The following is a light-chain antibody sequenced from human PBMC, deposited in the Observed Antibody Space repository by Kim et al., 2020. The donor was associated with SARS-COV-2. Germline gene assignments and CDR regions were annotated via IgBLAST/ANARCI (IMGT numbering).Light chain of an antibody. Sequence: SASVGDRVTITCRASQSISSYLNWYQQKPGKAPKLLIYAASSLQSGVPSRFSCSGSGTDFTLTISSLQPEDFATYYCQQSYSTPRTFGQGTKLEI. CDR1: QSISSY. CDR2: AAS. V-gene: IGKV1-39*01. CDR3: QQSYSTPRT. J-gene: IGKJ2*01.